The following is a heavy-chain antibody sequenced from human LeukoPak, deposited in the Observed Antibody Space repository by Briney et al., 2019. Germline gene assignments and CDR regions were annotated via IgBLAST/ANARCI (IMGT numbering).Heavy chain of an antibody. CDR3: AKDYSSGWYDWLDP. V-gene: IGHV3-23*01. Sequence: GGSLRLSCAASGFTFSSYGMSWVRQAPGKGLEWVSAISGSGGSIYYADSVKGRFTISRDNSKNTLYLQMNSLRAEDTAVYYCAKDYSSGWYDWLDPWGQGTLVTVSS. J-gene: IGHJ5*02. CDR1: GFTFSSYG. D-gene: IGHD6-19*01. CDR2: ISGSGGSI.